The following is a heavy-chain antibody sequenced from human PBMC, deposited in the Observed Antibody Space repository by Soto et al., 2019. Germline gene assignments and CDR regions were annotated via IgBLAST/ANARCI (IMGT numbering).Heavy chain of an antibody. CDR1: GFTFGSYA. V-gene: IGHV3-30-3*01. Sequence: LGGSLRLSCASSGFTFGSYAMHWVRQAPGKGLEWVAVISYDGSNKYYADSVRGRFTISRDNSKNTLYLQMNSLRAEDTAVYYCARDPPQIAAAGTANNWGQGTLVTVS. CDR2: ISYDGSNK. D-gene: IGHD6-13*01. J-gene: IGHJ4*02. CDR3: ARDPPQIAAAGTANN.